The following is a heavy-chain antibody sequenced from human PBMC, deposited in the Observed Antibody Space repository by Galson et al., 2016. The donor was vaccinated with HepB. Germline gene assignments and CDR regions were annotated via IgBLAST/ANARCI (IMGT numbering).Heavy chain of an antibody. V-gene: IGHV3-9*01. CDR1: GFSFDDYA. CDR3: AKDWDRSGWFVFPKLDY. D-gene: IGHD6-19*01. Sequence: SLRLSCAASGFSFDDYAMHWVRQAPGKGLEWVSGINWNSGSIGYADSVKGRFTISRNNAKDSLYLQMNSLRAEDTALYYCAKDWDRSGWFVFPKLDYWGQGTLVTVSS. CDR2: INWNSGSI. J-gene: IGHJ4*02.